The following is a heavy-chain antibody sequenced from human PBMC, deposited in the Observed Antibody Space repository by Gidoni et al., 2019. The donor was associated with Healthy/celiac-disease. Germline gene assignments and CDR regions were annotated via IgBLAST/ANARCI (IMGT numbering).Heavy chain of an antibody. CDR3: ARERSYGGNSGGAFDI. V-gene: IGHV4-59*01. CDR2: IYYSGST. Sequence: IRQPPGKGLEWIGYIYYSGSTNYNPSLKSRVTISVDTSKNQFSLKLSSVTAADTAVYYCARERSYGGNSGGAFDIWGQGTMVTVSS. J-gene: IGHJ3*02. D-gene: IGHD4-17*01.